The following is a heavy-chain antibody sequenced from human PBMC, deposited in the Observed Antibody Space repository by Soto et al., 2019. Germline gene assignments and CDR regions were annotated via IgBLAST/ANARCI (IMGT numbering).Heavy chain of an antibody. CDR2: IGGGGSGT. CDR1: GFTFSSYA. Sequence: LRLSCGAAGFTFSSYAMAWVRQAPGKGLEWVSGIGGGGSGTYYADSVEGRFNISRDNSKGTLFLHMSSLRSEDTAVYYCARDWNLGLYYFDYWGQGTLVTVSS. CDR3: ARDWNLGLYYFDY. V-gene: IGHV3-23*01. J-gene: IGHJ4*02. D-gene: IGHD1-7*01.